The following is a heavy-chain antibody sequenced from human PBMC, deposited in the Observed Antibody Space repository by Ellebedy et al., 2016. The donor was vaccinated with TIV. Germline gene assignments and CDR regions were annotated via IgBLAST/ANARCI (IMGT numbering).Heavy chain of an antibody. CDR2: TSTYNGDK. Sequence: AASVKVSCKTSGYTFTSYAISWVRQAPGQGLEWMAWTSTYNGDKKIAQQFQDRVTLTTETSTSTVYMELRSLRSDDSAMYYCTRDCSSSASHAYYYYYGMDVWGQGTSVTVSS. J-gene: IGHJ6*02. V-gene: IGHV1-18*01. CDR1: GYTFTSYA. D-gene: IGHD2-2*01. CDR3: TRDCSSSASHAYYYYYGMDV.